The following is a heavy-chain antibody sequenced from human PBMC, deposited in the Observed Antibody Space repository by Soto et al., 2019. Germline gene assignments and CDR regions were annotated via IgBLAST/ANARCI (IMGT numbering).Heavy chain of an antibody. Sequence: PSETLSLTCAVYGGSFSGYYWSWIRQPPGKGLEWIGEINHSGSTNYSPSLKSRVTISVDTSKNQFSLKLSSVTAADTAVYYCARGPDIVVVVAASPGGWFDPWGQGTLVTVSS. CDR2: INHSGST. CDR3: ARGPDIVVVVAASPGGWFDP. CDR1: GGSFSGYY. J-gene: IGHJ5*02. D-gene: IGHD2-15*01. V-gene: IGHV4-34*01.